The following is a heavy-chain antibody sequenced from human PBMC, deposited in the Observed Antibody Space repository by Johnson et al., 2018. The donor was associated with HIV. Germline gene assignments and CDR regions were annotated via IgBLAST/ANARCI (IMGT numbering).Heavy chain of an antibody. V-gene: IGHV3-30*04. CDR3: ARDGESQQLPLGDAFDV. CDR2: ISYDGSDK. D-gene: IGHD6-13*01. Sequence: QVQLVESGGGVVQPGRSLRLSCAASGFTFSSYAIHWVRQAPAKGLEWVAVISYDGSDKYYADSVKGRFTISRDSSKNTLYLQMNSLRDEDTAVYNCARDGESQQLPLGDAFDVWGQGTMVIVSS. J-gene: IGHJ3*01. CDR1: GFTFSSYA.